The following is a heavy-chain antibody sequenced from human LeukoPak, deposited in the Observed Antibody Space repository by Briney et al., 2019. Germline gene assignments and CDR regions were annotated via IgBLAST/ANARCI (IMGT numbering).Heavy chain of an antibody. CDR1: GFSFSNHR. V-gene: IGHV3-7*03. CDR2: IKQDGSDS. Sequence: GGSLRLSCVASGFSFSNHRMSWVRQAPGKGLQWVADIKQDGSDSNYLDSVGGRFTISRDNGKNSLYLQVNSLRVEDTALYYCARDGNPNYYYYYMDVWGKGTTVTVSS. J-gene: IGHJ6*03. CDR3: ARDGNPNYYYYYMDV.